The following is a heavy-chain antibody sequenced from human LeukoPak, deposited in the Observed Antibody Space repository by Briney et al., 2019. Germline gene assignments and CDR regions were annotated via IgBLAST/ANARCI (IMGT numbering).Heavy chain of an antibody. Sequence: PGGSLRLSCAASGFTFHNYAMSWVRQAPGKGLEWVSGISSSSGSTYYADSVKGRFTLSRDNSKNTPYLQMNSLRAEDTAVYYCAKVLNYDYVWGSSDYWGQGTLVTVSS. D-gene: IGHD3-16*01. V-gene: IGHV3-23*01. CDR1: GFTFHNYA. CDR2: ISSSSGST. CDR3: AKVLNYDYVWGSSDY. J-gene: IGHJ4*02.